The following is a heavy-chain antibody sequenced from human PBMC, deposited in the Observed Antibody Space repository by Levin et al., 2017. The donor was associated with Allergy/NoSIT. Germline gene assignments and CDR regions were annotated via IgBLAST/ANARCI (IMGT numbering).Heavy chain of an antibody. Sequence: PSETLSLTCTVSGGSISSSISYWGWIRQAPGKGLEWIGSIYNSGSTYYNPSLKSRVTTSVDTSKNQFSLKLCSVTAADTAVYYCARQCYDILTGYYNFDYWGQGTLVTVSS. J-gene: IGHJ4*02. CDR2: IYNSGST. CDR1: GGSISSSISY. V-gene: IGHV4-39*01. D-gene: IGHD3-9*01. CDR3: ARQCYDILTGYYNFDY.